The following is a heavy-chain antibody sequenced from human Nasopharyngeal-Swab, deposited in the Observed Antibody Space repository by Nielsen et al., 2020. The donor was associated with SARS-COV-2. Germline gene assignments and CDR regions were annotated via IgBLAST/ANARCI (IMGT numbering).Heavy chain of an antibody. CDR1: GYSFRTYG. CDR3: AREAHDYSNYRRGTEWFDP. D-gene: IGHD4-11*01. CDR2: IKQGGGET. J-gene: IGHJ5*02. V-gene: IGHV3-7*01. Sequence: GESLKISCVASGYSFRTYGMSWVRQAPGKGLEWLATIKQGGGETYYVDSVKGRFTISIDNSKNSVYLQINSLRAEDTAVYYCAREAHDYSNYRRGTEWFDPWGQGTLVTVSS.